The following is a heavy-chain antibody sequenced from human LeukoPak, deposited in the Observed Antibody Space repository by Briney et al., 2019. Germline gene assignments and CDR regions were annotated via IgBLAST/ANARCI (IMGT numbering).Heavy chain of an antibody. CDR2: ISSDGSIK. CDR1: KFTFSHYG. V-gene: IGHV3-30*18. D-gene: IGHD3-3*01. Sequence: GGSLRLSCTASKFTFSHYGMQWGRQAPGKGLEWVAVISSDGSIKVYADSVKGRFTLSRDNSINTVDLQMNSLRAEDTAVYYCVKEYHSRGFGAYFDYWGQGTLVTVSS. CDR3: VKEYHSRGFGAYFDY. J-gene: IGHJ4*02.